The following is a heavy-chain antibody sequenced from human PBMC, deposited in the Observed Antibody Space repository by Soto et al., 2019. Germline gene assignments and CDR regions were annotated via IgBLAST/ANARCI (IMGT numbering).Heavy chain of an antibody. CDR1: GGSSSSSSYY. D-gene: IGHD2-15*01. CDR2: IYYSGST. V-gene: IGHV4-39*01. CDR3: ARHPRYWSGGSCYSLFDY. Sequence: SETLSLTCTVSGGSSSSSSYYWSWIRQPPGKGLEWIGSIYYSGSTYYNPSLKSRVTISVDTSKNQFSLKLSSVTAADTAVYYFARHPRYWSGGSCYSLFDYWGQGTLVTVSS. J-gene: IGHJ4*02.